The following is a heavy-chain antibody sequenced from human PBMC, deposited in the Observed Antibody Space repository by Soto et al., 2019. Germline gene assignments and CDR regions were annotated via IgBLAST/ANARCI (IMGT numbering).Heavy chain of an antibody. CDR3: ARDTVFGVVITENNWFDP. Sequence: QVQLVQSGAEVKKPGASVKVSCKASGYTFTSYAMHWVRQAPGQRLEWMGWINAGNGNTKYSQKFQGRVTITRDTSASTAYMELSSLRSEDTAVYYCARDTVFGVVITENNWFDPWGQGTLVTVSS. D-gene: IGHD3-3*01. CDR2: INAGNGNT. J-gene: IGHJ5*02. V-gene: IGHV1-3*01. CDR1: GYTFTSYA.